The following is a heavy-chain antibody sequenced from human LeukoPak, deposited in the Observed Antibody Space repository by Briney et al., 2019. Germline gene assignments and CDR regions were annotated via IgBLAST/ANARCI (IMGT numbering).Heavy chain of an antibody. CDR1: GFTFSSYA. CDR2: ISGSGGST. D-gene: IGHD3-22*01. J-gene: IGHJ4*02. CDR3: AKDPPYDSSGPRAY. V-gene: IGHV3-23*01. Sequence: GGSLRLSCAASGFTFSSYAMSWVRQAPGEGLEWVSAISGSGGSTYYPDSVKGRFTISRDNSKHPLYLQMNRLRAEHTAVYYCAKDPPYDSSGPRAYWGQGTLVTVSS.